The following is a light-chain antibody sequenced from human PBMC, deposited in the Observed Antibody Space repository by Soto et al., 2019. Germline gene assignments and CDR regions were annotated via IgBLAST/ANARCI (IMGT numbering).Light chain of an antibody. V-gene: IGLV2-14*01. CDR2: EVT. CDR1: DNDIGGYNY. J-gene: IGLJ1*01. Sequence: QSALTQPASVSGSPGQSITISCTGTDNDIGGYNYVSWYQQHPGKAPKLMIYEVTHRPSGVSSRFFASKSGNTASLTISGLQAEDEADYSCSSYTGSSPHVLGTGTKVTVL. CDR3: SSYTGSSPHV.